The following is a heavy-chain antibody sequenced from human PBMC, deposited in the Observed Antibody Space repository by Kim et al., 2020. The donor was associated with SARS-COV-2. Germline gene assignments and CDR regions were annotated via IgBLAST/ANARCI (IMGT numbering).Heavy chain of an antibody. Sequence: GGSLRLSCAASGFTFSSYGMHWVRQAPGKGLEWVAVISYDGSNKYYADSVKGRFTISRDNSKNTLYLQMNSLRAEDTAVYYCAKDFRLLWFGELLLIDYWGQGTLVTVSS. V-gene: IGHV3-30*18. CDR2: ISYDGSNK. J-gene: IGHJ4*02. CDR3: AKDFRLLWFGELLLIDY. D-gene: IGHD3-10*01. CDR1: GFTFSSYG.